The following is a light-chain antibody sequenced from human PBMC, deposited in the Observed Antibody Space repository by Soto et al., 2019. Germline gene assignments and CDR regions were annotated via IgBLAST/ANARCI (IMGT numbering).Light chain of an antibody. CDR3: ASFAGRNHYI. CDR1: SNDVGDYNY. CDR2: EVN. Sequence: QSVLTQPPSASGSPGQSVTIACTGTSNDVGDYNYVSWYQQHPGKVPKVIMYEVNKRPSGVPDRFSGSKSGNTASLTVSELQAEDEADYYCASFAGRNHYIFGSGTKLTVL. J-gene: IGLJ1*01. V-gene: IGLV2-8*01.